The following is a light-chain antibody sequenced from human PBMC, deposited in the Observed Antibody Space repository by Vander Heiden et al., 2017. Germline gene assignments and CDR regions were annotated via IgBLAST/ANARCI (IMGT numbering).Light chain of an antibody. J-gene: IGLJ2*01. CDR2: GNS. CDR1: SSNIGAGYD. CDR3: QSYDSSLSGVV. Sequence: QSVLTQPPSVSGAPGQRVTISCPGSSSNIGAGYDVHWYQRLPGTAPKLLIYGNSNRPSGVPDRFSGSKSGTSASLAITGLQAEDEADYYCQSYDSSLSGVVSGGGTKLTVL. V-gene: IGLV1-40*01.